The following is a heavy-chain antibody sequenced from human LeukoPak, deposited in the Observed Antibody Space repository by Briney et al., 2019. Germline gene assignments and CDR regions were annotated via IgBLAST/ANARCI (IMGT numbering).Heavy chain of an antibody. Sequence: GGSLRLSCAASGFAFSSYGMHWVRQAPGKGLEWVAVISYDGSNKYYADSVKGRFTISRDNSKNTLYLQMNSRRAEDTAVYYCAKGESNVLRFLEWLLIDYWGQGPLVTVSS. J-gene: IGHJ4*02. V-gene: IGHV3-30*18. D-gene: IGHD3-3*01. CDR3: AKGESNVLRFLEWLLIDY. CDR1: GFAFSSYG. CDR2: ISYDGSNK.